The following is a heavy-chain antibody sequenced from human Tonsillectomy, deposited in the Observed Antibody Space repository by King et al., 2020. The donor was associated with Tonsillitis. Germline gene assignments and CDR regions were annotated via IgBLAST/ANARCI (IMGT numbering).Heavy chain of an antibody. CDR3: ARTQYSSSWHVDY. J-gene: IGHJ4*02. D-gene: IGHD6-13*01. CDR1: GFSLSNARMG. V-gene: IGHV2-26*01. CDR2: IFSNDEK. Sequence: VTLKESGPVLVKPTETLTLTCTVSGFSLSNARMGVSWIRQPPGKALEWLAHIFSNDEKSYSTSLKSRLTISKDTSKSQVVLTMTKMDPVDTATYYCARTQYSSSWHVDYWGQGTLVTVSS.